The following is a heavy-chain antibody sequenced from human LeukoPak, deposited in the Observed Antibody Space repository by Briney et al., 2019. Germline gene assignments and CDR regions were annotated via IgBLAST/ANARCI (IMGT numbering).Heavy chain of an antibody. J-gene: IGHJ4*02. Sequence: SETLSLTCAVSGGSISSYYWSWIRQPPGKGLEWIGYIYYSGSTNYNPSLKSRVTISVDTSKNQFSLKLTSVTAADTAVYYCARGGGSGYSYGWGQGTLVTVSS. D-gene: IGHD5-18*01. CDR2: IYYSGST. CDR3: ARGGGSGYSYG. CDR1: GGSISSYY. V-gene: IGHV4-59*01.